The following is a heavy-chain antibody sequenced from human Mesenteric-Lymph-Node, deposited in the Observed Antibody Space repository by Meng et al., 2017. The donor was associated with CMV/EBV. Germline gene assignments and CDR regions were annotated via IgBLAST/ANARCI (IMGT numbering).Heavy chain of an antibody. Sequence: GGSLRLSCAASGFTFSSYGMHWVRQAPGKGLEWVTVISYDGSNKYYADSVKGRFTISRDNSKNTLYLQMNSLRADDTAVYYCARSKGSSSHYYYYGMDVWGQGTTVTVSS. D-gene: IGHD6-13*01. CDR3: ARSKGSSSHYYYYGMDV. J-gene: IGHJ6*02. CDR2: ISYDGSNK. V-gene: IGHV3-30*19. CDR1: GFTFSSYG.